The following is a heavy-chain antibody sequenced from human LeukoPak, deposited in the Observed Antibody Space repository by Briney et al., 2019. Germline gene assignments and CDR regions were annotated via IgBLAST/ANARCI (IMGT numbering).Heavy chain of an antibody. J-gene: IGHJ2*01. CDR1: GFSFSSHG. Sequence: AGGSLRLSCAASGFSFSSHGMSWVRQAPGKGPEWVSSISSGSDYTFYADSVKGGFIVSRDNSKNTLYLQMYSLRAGDTAVYYCAKIGVIGKWYYDIWGRGTLVTVSS. CDR3: AKIGVIGKWYYDI. V-gene: IGHV3-23*01. D-gene: IGHD3-10*01. CDR2: ISSGSDYT.